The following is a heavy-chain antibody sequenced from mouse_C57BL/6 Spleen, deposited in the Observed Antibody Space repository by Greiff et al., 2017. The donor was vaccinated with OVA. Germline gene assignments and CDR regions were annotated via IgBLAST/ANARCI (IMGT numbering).Heavy chain of an antibody. CDR3: TREGTWYFDV. D-gene: IGHD3-3*01. CDR2: IDPETGGT. V-gene: IGHV1-15*01. CDR1: GYTFTDYE. J-gene: IGHJ1*03. Sequence: VQGVESGAELVRPGASVTLSCKASGYTFTDYEMHWVKQTPVHGLAWIGAIDPETGGTAYNQKFKGKAILTADKSSSTAYMELCSLTSEDSAVYYCTREGTWYFDVWGTGTTVTVSS.